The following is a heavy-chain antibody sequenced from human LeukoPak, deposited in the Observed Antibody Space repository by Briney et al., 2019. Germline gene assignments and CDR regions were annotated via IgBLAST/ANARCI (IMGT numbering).Heavy chain of an antibody. D-gene: IGHD6-19*01. CDR2: IKSDGSGT. Sequence: GGSLRLSCAASGFTFSSYWMHWVRQAPGKGLVWVSRIKSDGSGTSYADAVKGRFTSSRDNAKNTLYLQMNSLRAEDTGVYYCARGEGPHSIGWTDYWGQGTVVTVSS. V-gene: IGHV3-74*01. CDR1: GFTFSSYW. CDR3: ARGEGPHSIGWTDY. J-gene: IGHJ4*02.